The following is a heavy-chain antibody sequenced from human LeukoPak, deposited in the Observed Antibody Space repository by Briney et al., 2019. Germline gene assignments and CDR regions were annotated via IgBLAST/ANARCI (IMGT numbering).Heavy chain of an antibody. J-gene: IGHJ4*02. V-gene: IGHV3-23*01. Sequence: GGSLRLSCAASGFTFSNYAMSWVRQAPGKGLEWVSGISGSGGSTYYADSVKGRFTISRDNSKNTLYLQMNSLRAEDTAVYYCARDHGDYDYWGQGTLVTVSS. CDR3: ARDHGDYDY. CDR2: ISGSGGST. CDR1: GFTFSNYA. D-gene: IGHD4-17*01.